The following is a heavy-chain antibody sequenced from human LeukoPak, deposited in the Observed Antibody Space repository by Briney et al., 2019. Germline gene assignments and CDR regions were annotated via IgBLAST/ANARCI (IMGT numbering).Heavy chain of an antibody. Sequence: SETLSLTCSVSGGSISSSRSYWGWIRQTPGKGLEWAGSIYYNGDTYYNPSFKSRVSMSVDTAKNQISLILTSVTAADTAVYYCSREGYSCPNWFDTWGQGTLVTVSS. J-gene: IGHJ5*02. CDR3: SREGYSCPNWFDT. D-gene: IGHD4-11*01. V-gene: IGHV4-39*07. CDR1: GGSISSSRSY. CDR2: IYYNGDT.